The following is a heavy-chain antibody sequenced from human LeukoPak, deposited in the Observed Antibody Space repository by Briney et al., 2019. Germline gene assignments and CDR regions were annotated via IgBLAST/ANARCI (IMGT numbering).Heavy chain of an antibody. CDR3: AKDVAIFGVLDAFDT. V-gene: IGHV3-23*01. CDR1: GFTFSSYA. D-gene: IGHD3-3*01. Sequence: GGSLRLSCAASGFTFSSYAMSWVRQAPGKGLEWVSAISGSGGSTYYADSVKGRLTISRDNSKNTLYLQMNSLRAEDTAVYYCAKDVAIFGVLDAFDTWGQGTMVTVSS. CDR2: ISGSGGST. J-gene: IGHJ3*02.